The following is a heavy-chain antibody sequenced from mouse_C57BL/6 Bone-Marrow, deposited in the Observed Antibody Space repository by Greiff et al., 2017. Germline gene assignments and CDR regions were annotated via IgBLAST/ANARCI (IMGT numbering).Heavy chain of an antibody. D-gene: IGHD1-1*01. CDR2: ISSGSSTI. Sequence: EVPRVASGGGLVKPGGSLKLSCAASGFTFSAYGMHWVRQAPEKGLEWVAYISSGSSTIYYADTVKGRFTISRDKAKNTLVLKMTSLRSDDTAMYYCASYCMDYWGQGTSVTVSA. CDR3: ASYCMDY. CDR1: GFTFSAYG. V-gene: IGHV5-17*01. J-gene: IGHJ4*01.